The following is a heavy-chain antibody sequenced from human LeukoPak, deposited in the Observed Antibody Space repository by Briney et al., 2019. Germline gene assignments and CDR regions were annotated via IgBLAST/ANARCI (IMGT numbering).Heavy chain of an antibody. V-gene: IGHV3-7*01. CDR3: AKDAVFGVVIDAFDI. Sequence: TGGSLRLSCAASGFTFNGHWMSWVRQAPGEGLKWVASINQDGSGKYYVDSVKDRFIISKDNAKNSLSLQMNSLRAEDTAMYYCAKDAVFGVVIDAFDIWGQGTMVTVSS. CDR1: GFTFNGHW. CDR2: INQDGSGK. D-gene: IGHD3-3*01. J-gene: IGHJ3*02.